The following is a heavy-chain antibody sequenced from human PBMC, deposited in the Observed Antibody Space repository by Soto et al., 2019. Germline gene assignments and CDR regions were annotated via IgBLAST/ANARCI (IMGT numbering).Heavy chain of an antibody. D-gene: IGHD1-26*01. CDR1: GFTFSNAW. CDR2: IKSKTDGGTT. V-gene: IGHV3-15*01. CDR3: TTASSRPYSGSYYDLAFDI. J-gene: IGHJ3*02. Sequence: GGSLRLSCAASGFTFSNAWMSWVRQAPGKGLEWVGRIKSKTDGGTTDYAAPVKGRFTISRDDSKNTLYLQMNSLKTEDTAVYYCTTASSRPYSGSYYDLAFDIWGQGTMVTVSS.